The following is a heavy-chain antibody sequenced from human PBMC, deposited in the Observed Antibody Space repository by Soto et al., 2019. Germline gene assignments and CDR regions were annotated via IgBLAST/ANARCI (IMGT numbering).Heavy chain of an antibody. CDR1: GYTFTSYG. D-gene: IGHD1-1*01. CDR3: ARWRYGDY. Sequence: QVHLVQSGAEVKKPGASVKVSCKASGYTFTSYGITWVRQAPGQGLECMGWISAQNGNTAYAQKRQGRVIVTRDTATSTAYMELRSLISDDTAVYYCARWRYGDYWGQGSLFTGSS. J-gene: IGHJ4*02. CDR2: ISAQNGNT. V-gene: IGHV1-18*01.